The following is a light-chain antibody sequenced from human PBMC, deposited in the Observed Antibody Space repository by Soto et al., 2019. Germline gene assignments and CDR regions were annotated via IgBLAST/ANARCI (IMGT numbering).Light chain of an antibody. CDR1: QSLLHSNGYNY. CDR2: LGS. V-gene: IGKV2-28*01. Sequence: DIVMTQSPLSLPVTPGEPASISCMSSQSLLHSNGYNYLDWYLQKPGQSPQLLIYLGSNRASGVPDRFSGSGSGTDFTLKISRVEAEDVGVYYCMQALQTPRFGQGTKVEIK. J-gene: IGKJ1*01. CDR3: MQALQTPR.